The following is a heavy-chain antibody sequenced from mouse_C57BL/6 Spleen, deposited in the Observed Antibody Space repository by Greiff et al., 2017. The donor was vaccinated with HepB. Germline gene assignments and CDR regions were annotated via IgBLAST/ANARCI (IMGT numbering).Heavy chain of an antibody. CDR1: GYTFTDYY. CDR2: INPNNGGT. CDR3: AKGVTTPFDY. J-gene: IGHJ2*01. Sequence: EVQLPQSGPELVKPGASVKISCKASGYTFTDYYMNWVKQSHGKSLEWIGDINPNNGGTSYNQKFKGKATLTVDKSSSTAYMELRSLTSEDSAVYYCAKGVTTPFDYWGQGTTLTVSS. D-gene: IGHD2-2*01. V-gene: IGHV1-26*01.